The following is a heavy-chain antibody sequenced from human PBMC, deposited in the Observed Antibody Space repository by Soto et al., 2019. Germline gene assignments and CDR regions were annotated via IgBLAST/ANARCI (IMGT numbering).Heavy chain of an antibody. J-gene: IGHJ4*02. CDR3: ARDLSGYSYGWYYFDY. Sequence: GGSLRLSCAASGFTFSSYSMNWVRQAPGKGLEWVSSISSSSSYIYYADSVKGRFTISRDNAKNSLYLQMNSLRAEDTAVYYCARDLSGYSYGWYYFDYWGQGTLVTVSS. V-gene: IGHV3-21*01. CDR2: ISSSSSYI. CDR1: GFTFSSYS. D-gene: IGHD5-18*01.